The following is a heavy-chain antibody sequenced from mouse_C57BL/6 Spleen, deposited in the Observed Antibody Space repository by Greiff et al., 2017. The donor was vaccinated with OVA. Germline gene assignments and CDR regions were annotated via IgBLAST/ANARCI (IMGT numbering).Heavy chain of an antibody. CDR1: GFNIKDYY. CDR3: NTEERYGNYVFDY. CDR2: IDPEDGDT. D-gene: IGHD2-10*02. V-gene: IGHV14-1*01. Sequence: EVLLVESGAELVRPGASVKLSCTASGFNIKDYYMHWVKQRPEQGLAWIGRIDPEDGDTEYAPKFQGKATMTADTSSNTAYRQLSSLTSEDTAGYYCNTEERYGNYVFDYWGQGTTLTVSS. J-gene: IGHJ2*01.